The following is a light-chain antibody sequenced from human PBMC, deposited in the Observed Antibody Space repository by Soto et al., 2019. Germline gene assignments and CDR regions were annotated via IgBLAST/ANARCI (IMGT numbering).Light chain of an antibody. V-gene: IGLV2-14*01. CDR3: SSYTTSSTRVV. CDR1: SSDIGGYNY. Sequence: QSALTQPASVSGSPGQSFTISCTGNSSDIGGYNYVSWFQQHPGKAPKLMIYEVSYRPSGVSNRFSGSKSGNTASLTISGLQAEDEADYYCSSYTTSSTRVVFGTGTKLTVL. CDR2: EVS. J-gene: IGLJ1*01.